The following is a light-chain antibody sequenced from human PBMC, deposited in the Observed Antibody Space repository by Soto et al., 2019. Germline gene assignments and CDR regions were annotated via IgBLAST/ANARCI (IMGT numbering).Light chain of an antibody. CDR3: QQANDWPPT. CDR2: TAS. J-gene: IGKJ1*01. V-gene: IGKV1-9*01. Sequence: DIQLTQSPAFLSASVGDRVSITCRASQDIGSYLAWYQQKSGKAPKLLIHTASTLQTGVPFRFSGSGSGTEFTHTISSLQSEDFAVYYCQQANDWPPTFGQGTRV. CDR1: QDIGSY.